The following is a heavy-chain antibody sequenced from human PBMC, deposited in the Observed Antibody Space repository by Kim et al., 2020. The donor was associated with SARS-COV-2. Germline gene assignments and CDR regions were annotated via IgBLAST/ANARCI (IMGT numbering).Heavy chain of an antibody. V-gene: IGHV4-34*01. J-gene: IGHJ2*01. CDR2: INHSGST. D-gene: IGHD1-26*01. Sequence: SETLSLTCAVYGGSFSGYYWSWIRQPPGKGLEWIGEINHSGSTNYNPSLKSRVTISVDTSKNQFSLKLSSVTAADTAVYYCARGRYSGSYPRSYWYFDLWGRGTLVTVSS. CDR3: ARGRYSGSYPRSYWYFDL. CDR1: GGSFSGYY.